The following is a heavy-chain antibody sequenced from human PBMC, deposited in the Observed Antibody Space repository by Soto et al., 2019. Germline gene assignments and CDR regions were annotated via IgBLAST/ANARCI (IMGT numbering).Heavy chain of an antibody. CDR2: ISAYNGNT. D-gene: IGHD3-3*01. V-gene: IGHV1-18*04. Sequence: AASVTVSCTASGYTFTSYGISWVRQDPGQGLEWMGWISAYNGNTNYAQKLQGRVTMTTDTSTSTAYMELRSLRSDDTAVYYCARDPYYDFWSGYFNWFDPWGQGTLVTVSS. J-gene: IGHJ5*02. CDR3: ARDPYYDFWSGYFNWFDP. CDR1: GYTFTSYG.